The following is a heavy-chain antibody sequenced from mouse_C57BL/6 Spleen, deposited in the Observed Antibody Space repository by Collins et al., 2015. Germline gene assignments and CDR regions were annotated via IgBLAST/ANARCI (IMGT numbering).Heavy chain of an antibody. CDR1: GYTFTSYW. CDR3: AGYDYSDY. J-gene: IGHJ2*01. CDR2: IDPSDSYT. V-gene: IGHV1-59*01. D-gene: IGHD2-3*01. Sequence: QVQLQQPGAELVRPGTSVKLSCKASGYTFTSYWMHWVKQRPGQGLEWIGVIDPSDSYTNYNQKFKGKATLTVDTSSSTAYMQLSSLTSEDSAVYYCAGYDYSDYWGQGTTLTVSS.